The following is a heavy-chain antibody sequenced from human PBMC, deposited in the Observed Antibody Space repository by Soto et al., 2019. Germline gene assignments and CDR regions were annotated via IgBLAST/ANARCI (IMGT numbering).Heavy chain of an antibody. J-gene: IGHJ4*02. CDR3: AREPPYYYDSSGYYVY. CDR1: GYTFTSYY. D-gene: IGHD3-22*01. V-gene: IGHV1-46*03. Sequence: GASVKVSCKASGYTFTSYYMHWVRQAPGQGLEWMGIINPSGGSTSYAQKFQGRVTMTRDTSTSTVYMELSSLRSEDTAVYYCAREPPYYYDSSGYYVYWGQGPLVTVSS. CDR2: INPSGGST.